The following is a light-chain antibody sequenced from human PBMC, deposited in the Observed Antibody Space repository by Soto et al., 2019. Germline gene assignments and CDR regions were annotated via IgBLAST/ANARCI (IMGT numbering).Light chain of an antibody. V-gene: IGLV2-14*03. J-gene: IGLJ2*01. CDR2: NVS. CDR1: SSDIGGFNY. Sequence: QSALTQPASVSGSPGQSITISCTGTSSDIGGFNYVSWYQHHPGKAPKLMIHNVSSRPSGVSDRFSGSKSGYTASLTISGLQAEDEADYYCSSYTTTRTVVFGGGTKLT. CDR3: SSYTTTRTVV.